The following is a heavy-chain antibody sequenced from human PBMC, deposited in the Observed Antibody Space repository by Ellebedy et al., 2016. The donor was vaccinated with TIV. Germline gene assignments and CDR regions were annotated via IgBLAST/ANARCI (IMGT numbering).Heavy chain of an antibody. CDR3: ARDYYDSSGHTAILDY. D-gene: IGHD3-22*01. J-gene: IGHJ4*02. Sequence: GESLKISXAASGFTFSSYGMHWVRQAPGKGLEWVAVIWYDGSNKYYADSVKGRFTISRDNSKNTLYLQMNSLRAEDTAVYYCARDYYDSSGHTAILDYWGQGTLVTVSS. V-gene: IGHV3-33*01. CDR2: IWYDGSNK. CDR1: GFTFSSYG.